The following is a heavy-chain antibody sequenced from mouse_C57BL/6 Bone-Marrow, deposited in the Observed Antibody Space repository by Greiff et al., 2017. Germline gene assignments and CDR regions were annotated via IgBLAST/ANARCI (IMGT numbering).Heavy chain of an antibody. D-gene: IGHD2-4*01. V-gene: IGHV1-66*01. CDR2: IYPGSGNT. CDR1: GYSFTSYY. J-gene: IGHJ4*01. CDR3: ARGGLRHAMDY. Sequence: VQLQQSGPELVKPGASVKISCKASGYSFTSYYIHWVKQRPGQGLEWIGWIYPGSGNTKYNEKFKGTATLTADTSSSTAYMQLSSLTSEDSAVYYCARGGLRHAMDYWGQGTSVTVSS.